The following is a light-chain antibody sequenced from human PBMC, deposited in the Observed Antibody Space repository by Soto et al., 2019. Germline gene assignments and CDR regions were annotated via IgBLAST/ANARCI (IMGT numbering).Light chain of an antibody. CDR1: QSVTNNY. CDR2: GSS. V-gene: IGKV3-20*01. CDR3: QQYYSTTWT. J-gene: IGKJ1*01. Sequence: EVVLTQSPGTLSLSPGERATLSCRASQSVTNNYLAWYQQRPGQAPRLLIFGSSDRATGIPDRFSGSGSGTDFTLTISRLEHEDFAVYYCQQYYSTTWTFGQGTKVEIK.